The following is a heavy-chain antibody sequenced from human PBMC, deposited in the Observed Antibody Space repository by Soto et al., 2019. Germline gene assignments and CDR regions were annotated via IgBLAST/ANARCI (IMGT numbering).Heavy chain of an antibody. D-gene: IGHD3-9*01. V-gene: IGHV2-5*02. J-gene: IGHJ4*02. CDR3: AHRGVPLRYFDWLFRMNYYFDY. CDR1: GFSLSTSGVG. Sequence: SGPTLVKPTQTLTLTCTFSGFSLSTSGVGVGWIRQPPGKALEWLALIYWDDDKRYSPSLKGRLTITKDTSKNQVVLKMTNMDPVDTATYYCAHRGVPLRYFDWLFRMNYYFDYWGQGTLVTVSS. CDR2: IYWDDDK.